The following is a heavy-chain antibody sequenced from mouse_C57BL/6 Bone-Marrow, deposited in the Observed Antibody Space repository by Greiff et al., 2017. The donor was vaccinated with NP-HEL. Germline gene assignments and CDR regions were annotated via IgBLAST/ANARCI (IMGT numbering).Heavy chain of an antibody. CDR2: IHPNSGST. Sequence: QVQLQQPGAELVKPGASVKLSCKASGYTFTSYWMHWVKQRPGQGLEWIGMIHPNSGSTNYNEKFKSKTTLTVDKSSSTAYMQLSSLTSEDSAVYYCAREGPLLHNYYAMDYWGQGTSVTVSS. CDR3: AREGPLLHNYYAMDY. CDR1: GYTFTSYW. D-gene: IGHD1-2*01. J-gene: IGHJ4*01. V-gene: IGHV1-64*01.